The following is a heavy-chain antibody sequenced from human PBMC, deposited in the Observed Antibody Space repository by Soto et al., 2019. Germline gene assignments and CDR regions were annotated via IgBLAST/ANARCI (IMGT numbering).Heavy chain of an antibody. V-gene: IGHV4-30-4*01. J-gene: IGHJ4*02. CDR1: GGSIRSGDYY. CDR2: VHYSGNT. Sequence: QIQLHESGPGLVQPSQTLSLTCTVSGGSIRSGDYYWSWIRQTPERGLEWCGYVHYSGNTFYNPSLKSRATISLDTSRNQFSLNLSSVTAADSAVYYCARELMAADHFDYWGQGALVTVSS. CDR3: ARELMAADHFDY. D-gene: IGHD6-13*01.